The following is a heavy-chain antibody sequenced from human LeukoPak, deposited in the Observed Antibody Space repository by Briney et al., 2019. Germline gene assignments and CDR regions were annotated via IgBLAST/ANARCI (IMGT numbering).Heavy chain of an antibody. CDR3: AREFGYAVTSLDY. D-gene: IGHD4-17*01. V-gene: IGHV3-21*04. CDR1: GFTFSSYS. J-gene: IGHJ4*02. CDR2: ISSSSSYI. Sequence: KPGGSLRLSCAASGFTFSSYSMNWVRQAPGKGLEWVSSISSSSSYIYYADSVKGRFTISRDNAKNSLYLQMNSLRAEDTAVYYCAREFGYAVTSLDYWGQGTLVTVSS.